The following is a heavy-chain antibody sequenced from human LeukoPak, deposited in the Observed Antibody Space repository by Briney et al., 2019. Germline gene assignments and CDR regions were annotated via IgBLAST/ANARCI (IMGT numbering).Heavy chain of an antibody. CDR1: GYTFTSYG. J-gene: IGHJ5*02. CDR2: ISAYNGNT. D-gene: IGHD3-22*01. CDR3: ARSRITTTIIVRGEGFDP. Sequence: GASVKVSCKASGYTFTSYGISWVRQAPGQGLEWMGWISAYNGNTNYAQKLQGRVTMTTDTSTSTAYMELRSLRSDDTAVYYCARSRITTTIIVRGEGFDPWGQGTLVTVSS. V-gene: IGHV1-18*01.